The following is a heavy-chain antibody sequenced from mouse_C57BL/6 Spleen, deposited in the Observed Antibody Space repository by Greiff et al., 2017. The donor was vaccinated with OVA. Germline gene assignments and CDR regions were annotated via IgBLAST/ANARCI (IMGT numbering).Heavy chain of an antibody. CDR2: ISSGSSTI. Sequence: EVKVVESGGGLVKPGGSLKLSCAASGFTFSDYGMHWVRQAPEKGLEWVAYISSGSSTIYYADTVKGRFTISRDNAKNTLFLQMTSLRSEDTAMYYCAKGLRRAMDYWGQGTSVTVSS. D-gene: IGHD2-4*01. J-gene: IGHJ4*01. CDR3: AKGLRRAMDY. V-gene: IGHV5-17*01. CDR1: GFTFSDYG.